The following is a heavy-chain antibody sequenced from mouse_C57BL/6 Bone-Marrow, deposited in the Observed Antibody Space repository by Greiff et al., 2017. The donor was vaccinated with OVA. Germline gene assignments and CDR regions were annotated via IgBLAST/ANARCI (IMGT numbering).Heavy chain of an antibody. Sequence: QVQLQQPGAELVRPGASVKLSCKASGYTFTSYWMHWVKQRPGQGLEWIGVIDPSDSYTNYNQKFKGKATLTVDTSSSTAYLQLSSLTSGDSAVYYCASADGYYLAWFAYWGQGTLVTVSA. V-gene: IGHV1-59*01. D-gene: IGHD2-3*01. CDR2: IDPSDSYT. CDR3: ASADGYYLAWFAY. J-gene: IGHJ3*01. CDR1: GYTFTSYW.